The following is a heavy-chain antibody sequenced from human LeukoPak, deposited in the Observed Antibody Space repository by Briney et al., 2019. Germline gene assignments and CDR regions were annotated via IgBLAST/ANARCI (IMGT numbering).Heavy chain of an antibody. Sequence: PGGSLRLSCAASGFTFSSYAMSWVRQGPGKGLEWVSAIAGSGGRTYYADSVKGRFTISRDNSKNTLYLQMSSLRAEDTAFYYCAKASTSGWPYCFDYWGQGILVTVSS. CDR2: IAGSGGRT. CDR3: AKASTSGWPYCFDY. J-gene: IGHJ4*02. D-gene: IGHD6-19*01. V-gene: IGHV3-23*01. CDR1: GFTFSSYA.